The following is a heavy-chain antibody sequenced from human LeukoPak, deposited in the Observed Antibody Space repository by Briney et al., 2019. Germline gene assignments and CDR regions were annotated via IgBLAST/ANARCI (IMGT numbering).Heavy chain of an antibody. D-gene: IGHD4-11*01. J-gene: IGHJ4*02. CDR3: AKATYSNYGLLLNYFDY. V-gene: IGHV3-23*01. CDR2: ITGSGDIT. CDR1: GFTFSSYA. Sequence: GGSLRLSCAASGFTFSSYAMSWVRQAPGKGLEWVSAITGSGDITYYADFVKGRCTISRDNSKNTLYLQMNSLRAEDTAVYYCAKATYSNYGLLLNYFDYWGQGTLVTVSS.